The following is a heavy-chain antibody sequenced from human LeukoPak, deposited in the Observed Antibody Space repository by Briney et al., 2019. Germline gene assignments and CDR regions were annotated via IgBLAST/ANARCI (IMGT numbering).Heavy chain of an antibody. CDR1: GFTFSGYG. Sequence: GGSLRLSCAASGFTFSGYGMHWVRQAPGKGLEWVAVISYDGSNKYYADSVKGRFTISRDNSKNTLYLQMNSLRAEDTAVYYCAKGGAHYDFWSGYTNDYWGQGTLVTVSS. CDR2: ISYDGSNK. J-gene: IGHJ4*02. V-gene: IGHV3-30*18. D-gene: IGHD3-3*01. CDR3: AKGGAHYDFWSGYTNDY.